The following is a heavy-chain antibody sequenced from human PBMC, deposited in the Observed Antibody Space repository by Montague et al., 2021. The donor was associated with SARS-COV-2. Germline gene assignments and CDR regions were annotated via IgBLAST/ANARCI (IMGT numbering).Heavy chain of an antibody. CDR2: IYYSGNT. D-gene: IGHD3-3*01. CDR3: ARADFWSGYHYFDY. V-gene: IGHV4-39*01. Sequence: SETLSLTCTVSGGSITSSAYFWSWIRQSPGKGLEWIGTIYYSGNTYSNPSLKSRLTISMDTSKSQVSLKLSSVTAAGTAVYYCARADFWSGYHYFDYWGQGTLVTVSS. J-gene: IGHJ4*02. CDR1: GGSITSSAYF.